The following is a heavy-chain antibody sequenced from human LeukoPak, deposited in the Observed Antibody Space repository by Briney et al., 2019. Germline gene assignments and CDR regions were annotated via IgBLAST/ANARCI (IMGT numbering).Heavy chain of an antibody. CDR3: ASGIVVVPAAMSGAFDI. D-gene: IGHD2-2*01. Sequence: ASVKVSCKASGYTFTSYYMHWVRQAPGQGLEWMGIINPSGGSTSYAQRFQGRVTMTRDMSTSTVYMELSSLRYEDTAVYYCASGIVVVPAAMSGAFDIWGQGTMVTVYS. CDR2: INPSGGST. CDR1: GYTFTSYY. J-gene: IGHJ3*02. V-gene: IGHV1-46*01.